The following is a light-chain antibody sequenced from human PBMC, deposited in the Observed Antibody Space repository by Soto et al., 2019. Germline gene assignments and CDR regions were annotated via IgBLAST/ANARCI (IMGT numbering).Light chain of an antibody. CDR1: QSVAGN. CDR3: QHCNNWPRP. Sequence: EIVMTQSPATLSVSPGERATLSCRASQSVAGNLAWYQQKPGQAPRLLIDGSSTRPTGIPARFIGSGSGTEFPLTISSLQSEGCGVYYCQHCNNWPRPFGQGTKVEIK. CDR2: GSS. J-gene: IGKJ1*01. V-gene: IGKV3-15*01.